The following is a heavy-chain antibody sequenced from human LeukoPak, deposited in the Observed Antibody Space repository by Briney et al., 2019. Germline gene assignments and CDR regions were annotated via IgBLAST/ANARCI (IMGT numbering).Heavy chain of an antibody. CDR2: ISGSGGST. J-gene: IGHJ4*02. CDR3: ASDSPPDY. V-gene: IGHV3-23*01. D-gene: IGHD3-22*01. Sequence: GGTLRLSCAASGFAFSSYAMSWVRQAPGKGLEWVSAISGSGGSTYYADSVKGRFTISRDNAKNSLSLQMNSLRAEDTAVYYCASDSPPDYWGQGTLVTVSS. CDR1: GFAFSSYA.